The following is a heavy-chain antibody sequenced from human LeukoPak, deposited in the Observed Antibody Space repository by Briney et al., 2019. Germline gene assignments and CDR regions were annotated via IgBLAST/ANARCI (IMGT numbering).Heavy chain of an antibody. V-gene: IGHV3-23*01. D-gene: IGHD6-6*01. Sequence: GGSLRLSCAASAFTFSSYAMSWLPQAQGMGLVWVSAISGSGGSTYYADSVKGRFSISRDNSKNTLYLQMNSRRAKDTAVYYCARGYSSSSWSLFDYWGQGSLVTVSS. CDR2: ISGSGGST. CDR1: AFTFSSYA. J-gene: IGHJ4*02. CDR3: ARGYSSSSWSLFDY.